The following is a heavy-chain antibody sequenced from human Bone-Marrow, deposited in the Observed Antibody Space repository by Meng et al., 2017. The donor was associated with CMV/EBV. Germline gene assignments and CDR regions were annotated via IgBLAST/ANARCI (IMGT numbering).Heavy chain of an antibody. CDR3: ARMRLAAAGNPIKPY. CDR1: GFTFSSYA. J-gene: IGHJ4*02. V-gene: IGHV3-23*03. D-gene: IGHD6-13*01. Sequence: GESLKISCAASGFTFSSYAMSWVRQAPGKGLEWVSVIYSGGSSTYYADSVKGRFTLSRDNSKNTLYLQMNSLRAEDTAVYYCARMRLAAAGNPIKPYWGQGTLVTVSS. CDR2: IYSGGSST.